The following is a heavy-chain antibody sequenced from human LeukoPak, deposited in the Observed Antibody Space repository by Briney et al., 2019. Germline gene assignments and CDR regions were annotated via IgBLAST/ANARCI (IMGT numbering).Heavy chain of an antibody. CDR1: GGSFSGYY. D-gene: IGHD3-22*01. J-gene: IGHJ4*02. CDR2: INHSGST. Sequence: PSETLSLTCAVHGGSFSGYYWSWIRQPPGKGLEWIGEINHSGSTNYRPSLKSRVTISVDTSKNQFSLKLSSVTAADTAVYYCARAALGGYYLFDYWGQGTLVTVTS. CDR3: ARAALGGYYLFDY. V-gene: IGHV4-34*01.